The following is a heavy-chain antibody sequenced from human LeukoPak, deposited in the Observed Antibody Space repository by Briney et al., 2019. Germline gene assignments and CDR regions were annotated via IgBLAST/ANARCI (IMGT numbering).Heavy chain of an antibody. CDR2: ISSSSSYI. CDR1: GFTFSSYS. D-gene: IGHD2-15*01. V-gene: IGHV3-21*01. J-gene: IGHJ4*02. Sequence: GGSLRLSCAASGFTFSSYSMNWVRQAPGKGLEWVSSISSSSSYIYYADSVKGRFTISRDNAKNSLYLQMNSLRAEDTAVYYCARDDRSGGSCSSVDYWGQGTLVTVSS. CDR3: ARDDRSGGSCSSVDY.